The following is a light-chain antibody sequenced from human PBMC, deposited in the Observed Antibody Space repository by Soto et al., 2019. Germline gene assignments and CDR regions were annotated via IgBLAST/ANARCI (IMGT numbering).Light chain of an antibody. J-gene: IGKJ4*01. CDR2: AAS. V-gene: IGKV1-9*01. CDR3: QQLNTYPVT. CDR1: QGISRY. Sequence: IQSTQSPSSLSASVGDSVTITCRASQGISRYLAWYQQKPGRAPQLLISAASTLQSGVPSRFSGSGSGTHFTLVISSLQPEDFATYYCQQLNTYPVTFGGGTKVDIK.